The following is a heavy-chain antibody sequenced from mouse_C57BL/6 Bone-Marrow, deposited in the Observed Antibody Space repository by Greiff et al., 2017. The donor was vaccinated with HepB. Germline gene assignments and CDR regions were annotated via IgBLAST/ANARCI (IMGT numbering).Heavy chain of an antibody. D-gene: IGHD2-12*01. CDR2: ISDGGSYT. Sequence: EVKLVESGGGLVKPGGSLKLSCAASGFTFSSYAMSWARQTPEKRLEWVATISDGGSYTYYPDNVKGRFTISRDNAKNNLYLQMSHLKSEDTAMYYCARYPAYYKALDYWGQGTTLTVSS. CDR1: GFTFSSYA. CDR3: ARYPAYYKALDY. J-gene: IGHJ2*01. V-gene: IGHV5-4*03.